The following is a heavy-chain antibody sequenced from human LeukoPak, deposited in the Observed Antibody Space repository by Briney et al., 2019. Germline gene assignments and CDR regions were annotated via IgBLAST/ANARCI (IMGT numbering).Heavy chain of an antibody. D-gene: IGHD6-19*01. CDR2: ISGSGGST. Sequence: PGGSLRLSCAASGFTFTKYWMTWVRQAPGKGLEWVSAISGSGGSTYYADSVKGRFTISRDNSKNTLYLQMNSLRAEDTAVYYCAKDLDSSGWYYWGQGTLVTVSS. J-gene: IGHJ4*02. CDR3: AKDLDSSGWYY. CDR1: GFTFTKYW. V-gene: IGHV3-23*01.